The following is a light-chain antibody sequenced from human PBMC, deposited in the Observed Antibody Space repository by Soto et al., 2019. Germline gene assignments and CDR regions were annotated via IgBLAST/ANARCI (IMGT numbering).Light chain of an antibody. V-gene: IGKV1-12*01. CDR3: QQANSFPTIT. Sequence: DRKMNQSPSCVYASVGDRVTLTCRASQGISSWLAWYQQKPGKAHKLLIYAASSLQSGVPSRFSGSGSGTDFTHTISSLQPEDLATYYGQQANSFPTITCGQGTRREL. CDR1: QGISSW. J-gene: IGKJ5*01. CDR2: AAS.